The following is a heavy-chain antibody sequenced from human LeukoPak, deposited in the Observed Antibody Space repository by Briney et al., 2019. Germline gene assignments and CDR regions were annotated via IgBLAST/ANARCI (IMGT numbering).Heavy chain of an antibody. CDR2: IYYSGST. CDR3: ARNVLRYFDWFPFDP. CDR1: GGSISSYY. J-gene: IGHJ5*02. D-gene: IGHD3-9*01. V-gene: IGHV4-59*01. Sequence: PSETLSLTCNVSGGSISSYYWSWIRQPPGKGLEWIGYIYYSGSTNYNPSLKSRVTISVDTSKNQFSLKLSSVTAADTAVYYCARNVLRYFDWFPFDPWGQGTLVTVSS.